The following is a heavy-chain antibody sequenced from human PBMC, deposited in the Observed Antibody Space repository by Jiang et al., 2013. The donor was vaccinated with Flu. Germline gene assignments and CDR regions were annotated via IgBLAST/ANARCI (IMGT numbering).Heavy chain of an antibody. CDR1: GYTFTSYY. D-gene: IGHD3-22*01. Sequence: GAEVKKPGASVKVSCKASGYTFTSYYMHWVRQAPGQGLEWMGIINPSGGSTSYAQKFQGRVTMTRDTSTSTVYMELSSLRSDDTAIYYCTREGYDSSGYSTNFFDHWGQGTLVTVSS. V-gene: IGHV1-46*01. CDR3: TREGYDSSGYSTNFFDH. J-gene: IGHJ4*02. CDR2: INPSGGST.